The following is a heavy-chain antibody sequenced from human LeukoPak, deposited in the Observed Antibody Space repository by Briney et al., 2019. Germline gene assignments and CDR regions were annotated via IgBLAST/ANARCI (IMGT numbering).Heavy chain of an antibody. Sequence: GESLRLSCAASGFTFSNYAMTWVRQAPGKGLEWVANIKQDGSEKYYVDSVKGRFTISRDNAKNSLYLQMNSLRAEDTAVYYCAREVLSGGFDYWGQGTLVTVSS. CDR2: IKQDGSEK. V-gene: IGHV3-7*01. CDR3: AREVLSGGFDY. J-gene: IGHJ4*02. CDR1: GFTFSNYA. D-gene: IGHD2-15*01.